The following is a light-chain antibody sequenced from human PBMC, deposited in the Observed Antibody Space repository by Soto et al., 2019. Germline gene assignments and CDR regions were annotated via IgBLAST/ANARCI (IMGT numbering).Light chain of an antibody. CDR1: QSVSSY. J-gene: IGKJ5*01. V-gene: IGKV3-15*01. CDR3: QQYKNWPPIT. Sequence: EIFLTQAPSSLSLSPVERATLSRRASQSVSSYLAWYQQKPGRAPRLLIYGASTRATGVPARVSGSGSGREFTLTISSLQSEDSAVYFCQQYKNWPPITFGQGTRLENK. CDR2: GAS.